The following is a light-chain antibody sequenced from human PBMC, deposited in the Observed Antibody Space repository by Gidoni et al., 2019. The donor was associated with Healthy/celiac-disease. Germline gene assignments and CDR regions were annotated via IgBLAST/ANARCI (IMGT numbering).Light chain of an antibody. CDR2: EVS. Sequence: QSALTQPASVSGSPGQSITISCTGTSSDVGGYNYVSWHQQHPGKAPKLMIYEVSNRPSGVSNRFSGSKSGNTASLTISGLQAEDEADYYCSSYTSSSTLAYWVFGGGTKLTVL. V-gene: IGLV2-14*01. CDR3: SSYTSSSTLAYWV. J-gene: IGLJ3*02. CDR1: SSDVGGYNY.